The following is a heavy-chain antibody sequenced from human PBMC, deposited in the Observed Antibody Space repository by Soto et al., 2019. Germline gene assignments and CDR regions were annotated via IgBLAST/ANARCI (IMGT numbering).Heavy chain of an antibody. Sequence: SGPTLVNPTETLTLPCTVSGFSLSNARMGVSWIRQPPGKALEWLAHIFSNDEKSYSTSLKSRLTISKDTSKSQVVLTMTNMDPVDTATYYCARMGAVYDFWSGYYGTYYFYGLDVWGQGTTFTVSS. D-gene: IGHD3-3*01. CDR3: ARMGAVYDFWSGYYGTYYFYGLDV. CDR1: GFSLSNARMG. V-gene: IGHV2-26*01. J-gene: IGHJ6*02. CDR2: IFSNDEK.